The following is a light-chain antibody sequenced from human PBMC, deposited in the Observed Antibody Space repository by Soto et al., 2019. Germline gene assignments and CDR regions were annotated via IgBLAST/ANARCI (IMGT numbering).Light chain of an antibody. V-gene: IGKV3-20*01. J-gene: IGKJ1*01. Sequence: EIVLTQSPGTLSLSPGERATLSCRASQSVSSSYLAWYQQKPGQAPRLLIYGASSRATGIPDRFSGSGSGNDFPLTISRLEPEDFAVYYCQQYGSSLLWTFGQGTKVEIK. CDR3: QQYGSSLLWT. CDR2: GAS. CDR1: QSVSSSY.